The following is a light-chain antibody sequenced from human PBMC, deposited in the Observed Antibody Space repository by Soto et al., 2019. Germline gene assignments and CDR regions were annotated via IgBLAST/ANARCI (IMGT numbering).Light chain of an antibody. CDR3: SSYTSISTWV. CDR1: SSDVGSYKY. V-gene: IGLV2-14*01. J-gene: IGLJ3*02. CDR2: EVS. Sequence: QSALTQPASVSGSPGQSITISCTGTSSDVGSYKYVSWYQQHPGKAPKLMIYEVSSRPSGVSYRFSGSKSGNTASLTISGLQAEDEAEYYCSSYTSISTWVFGGGTKLTVL.